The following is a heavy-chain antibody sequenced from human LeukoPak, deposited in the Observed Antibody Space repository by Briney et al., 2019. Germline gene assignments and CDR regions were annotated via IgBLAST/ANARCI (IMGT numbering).Heavy chain of an antibody. CDR1: GGSFSGYY. Sequence: PSETLSLTCAVYGGSFSGYYWSWIRQPPGKGLEWIGEINHSGSTNYNPSLKSRVTISVDTSKNQFSLKLSSVTAADTAVYYCARGLTNYYDSSGLASSDYWGQGTLVTVSS. CDR3: ARGLTNYYDSSGLASSDY. V-gene: IGHV4-34*01. J-gene: IGHJ4*02. CDR2: INHSGST. D-gene: IGHD3-22*01.